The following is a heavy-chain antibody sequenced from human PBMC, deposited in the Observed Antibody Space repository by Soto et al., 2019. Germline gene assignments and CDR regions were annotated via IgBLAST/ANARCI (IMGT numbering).Heavy chain of an antibody. CDR2: IIPIFGTA. Sequence: QVQLVQSGAEVKKPGSSVKVSCKASGGTFSSYAITWVRQAPGQGLEWMGGIIPIFGTANYAQKVQGRVTITADKSTSTAYMELSSLRSEDTAMYYCARGSKDSYPGSRIFDFWGRGTLVTVSS. D-gene: IGHD3-10*01. V-gene: IGHV1-69*06. J-gene: IGHJ4*02. CDR3: ARGSKDSYPGSRIFDF. CDR1: GGTFSSYA.